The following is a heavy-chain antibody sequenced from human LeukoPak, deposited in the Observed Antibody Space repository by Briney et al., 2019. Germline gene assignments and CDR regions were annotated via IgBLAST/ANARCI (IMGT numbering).Heavy chain of an antibody. V-gene: IGHV4-59*01. CDR1: GGSISGYY. D-gene: IGHD3-3*01. CDR3: ARNDVWSGYYNY. J-gene: IGHJ4*02. Sequence: SETLSLTCTVSGGSISGYYWSWIRQPPGKGLEWIGYIYYSGSTNYNPSLKSRVNISVDTSKNQFSLKLSSVTAADTAVYYCARNDVWSGYYNYWGQGTVVTVSS. CDR2: IYYSGST.